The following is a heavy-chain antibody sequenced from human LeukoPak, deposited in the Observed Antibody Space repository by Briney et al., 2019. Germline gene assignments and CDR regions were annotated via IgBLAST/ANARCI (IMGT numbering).Heavy chain of an antibody. CDR3: ARFGYGAKVDY. V-gene: IGHV3-48*03. D-gene: IGHD4-23*01. CDR1: GFTFRSYE. J-gene: IGHJ4*02. Sequence: RGSLRLSCAASGFTFRSYEMNWVRQAPGKGLEWVSYISSSGSTIYYADSVKGRFTISRDNAKNSLFLQMNSLRAEDTALYYCARFGYGAKVDYWGQGTLVT. CDR2: ISSSGSTI.